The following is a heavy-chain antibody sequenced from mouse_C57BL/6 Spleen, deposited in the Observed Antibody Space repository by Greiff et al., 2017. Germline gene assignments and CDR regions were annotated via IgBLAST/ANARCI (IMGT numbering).Heavy chain of an antibody. D-gene: IGHD5-5*01. CDR3: ARRSPVLPFDY. V-gene: IGHV1-61*01. CDR2: IYPSDSET. J-gene: IGHJ2*01. CDR1: GYTFTSYW. Sequence: QVQLQQPGAELVRPGSSVKLSCKASGYTFTSYWMDWVKQRPGQGLEWIGNIYPSDSETHYNQKFKDKATLTVDKSSSTAYMQLSSLTSEDSAVXDCARRSPVLPFDYWGQGTTLTVSS.